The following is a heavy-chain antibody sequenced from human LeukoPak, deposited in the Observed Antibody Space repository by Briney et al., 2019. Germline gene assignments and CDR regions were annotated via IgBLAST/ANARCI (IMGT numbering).Heavy chain of an antibody. CDR3: ARRGSSGWYRDHDAFDI. CDR2: IYPGDSDT. V-gene: IGHV5-51*01. CDR1: GYSFTSYW. Sequence: GESLKISCKGSGYSFTSYWIGWVRQMPGKGLEWMGIIYPGDSDTRYSPSFQGQVTISADKSISTAYLQWSSLKASDTAMYYCARRGSSGWYRDHDAFDIWGQGTMVTVSS. D-gene: IGHD6-19*01. J-gene: IGHJ3*02.